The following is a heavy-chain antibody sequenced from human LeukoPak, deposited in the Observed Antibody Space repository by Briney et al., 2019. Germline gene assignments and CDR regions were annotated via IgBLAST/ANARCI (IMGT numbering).Heavy chain of an antibody. V-gene: IGHV4-34*01. D-gene: IGHD3-10*01. J-gene: IGHJ5*02. Sequence: PSETLSPTCAVYGGSFSGYYWSWIRQPPGKGLEWIGEINHSGSTNYNPSLKSRVTISVDTSKNQFSLKLSSVTAADTAVYYCARGGPYYYGSGSYYFFNWFDPWGQGTLVTVSS. CDR2: INHSGST. CDR3: ARGGPYYYGSGSYYFFNWFDP. CDR1: GGSFSGYY.